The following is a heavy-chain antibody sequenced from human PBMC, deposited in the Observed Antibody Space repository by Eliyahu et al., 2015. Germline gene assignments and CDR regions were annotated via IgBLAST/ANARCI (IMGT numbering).Heavy chain of an antibody. V-gene: IGHV3-23*01. CDR1: ELNFSTYA. J-gene: IGHJ5*02. Sequence: EIQLLESGGXLXQPGGSVXXSXAAXELNFSTYAMTWVRXAPGKGLEWVSTISGAATYYADSVKGRFIVSRDSSKNTLYLQMRSLRVDDTATYYCAKLLDRWGRGTLVTVSS. CDR3: AKLLDR. CDR2: ISGAAT.